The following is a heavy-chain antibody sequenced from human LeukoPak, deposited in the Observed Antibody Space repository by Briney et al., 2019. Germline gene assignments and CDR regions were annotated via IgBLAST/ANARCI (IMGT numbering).Heavy chain of an antibody. J-gene: IGHJ3*02. CDR2: INHSGST. CDR3: ARIAYYDILTGYSIDAFDI. V-gene: IGHV4-34*01. Sequence: SETLSLTCAVYGGSFRGYYWSWIRQPPGKGLEWIGEINHSGSTNYNPSLKSRVTISVDTSKNQFSLKLSSVTAADTAVYYCARIAYYDILTGYSIDAFDIWGQGTMVTVSS. D-gene: IGHD3-9*01. CDR1: GGSFRGYY.